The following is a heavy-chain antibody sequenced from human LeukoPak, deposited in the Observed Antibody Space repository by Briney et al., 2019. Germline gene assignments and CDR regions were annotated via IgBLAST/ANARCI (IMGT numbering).Heavy chain of an antibody. CDR3: ARVVMATGPRQYFDY. D-gene: IGHD1-1*01. V-gene: IGHV3-7*01. Sequence: GGSLRLSCAASGFTFSTYWMTWVRQAPGKGLEGVANLKQDGSEKYYVDSVKGRFTISRDNAKNSVFLQMSSLRAEDTAVYYCARVVMATGPRQYFDYWGQGALVTVSS. J-gene: IGHJ4*02. CDR2: LKQDGSEK. CDR1: GFTFSTYW.